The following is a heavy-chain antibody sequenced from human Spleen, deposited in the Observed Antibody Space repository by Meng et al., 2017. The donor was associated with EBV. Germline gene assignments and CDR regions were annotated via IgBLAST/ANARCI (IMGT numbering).Heavy chain of an antibody. V-gene: IGHV3-30*01. J-gene: IGHJ5*02. CDR3: AIIPYSNA. Sequence: VQLVESGGGVVQPGRYLRLSCATSGFSFTTYAIHWVRKAPGKGLEWVAVISGDGNNKYFADSVRGRFTISRDTVKNTVYVQMNSLRPDDTAIYYCAIIPYSNAWGLGTLVTVSS. CDR1: GFSFTTYA. D-gene: IGHD2/OR15-2a*01. CDR2: ISGDGNNK.